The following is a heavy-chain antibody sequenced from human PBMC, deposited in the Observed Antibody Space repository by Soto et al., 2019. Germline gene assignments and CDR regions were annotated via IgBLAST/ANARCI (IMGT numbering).Heavy chain of an antibody. Sequence: QLQLQESGPGLVKPSETLSLTCTVPGGSISSSSYYWGWIRQPPGKGLKWFGSIYYSGNTYYNPSLKRRVTISVDTAKNQFSLKLISGTAAVTAVYYCARQYYFASGSYYNRPFDFWGQGTPVTVSS. CDR1: GGSISSSSYY. CDR2: IYYSGNT. V-gene: IGHV4-39*01. J-gene: IGHJ4*02. CDR3: ARQYYFASGSYYNRPFDF. D-gene: IGHD3-10*01.